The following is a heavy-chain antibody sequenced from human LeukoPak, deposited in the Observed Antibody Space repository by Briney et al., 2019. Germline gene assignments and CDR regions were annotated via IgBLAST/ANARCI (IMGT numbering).Heavy chain of an antibody. CDR1: GYTFTFYY. Sequence: DSVTVSCKASGYTFTFYYMHWLRHPHAQGLEWMGIINPTGGSTSYAQKFQGRVTMTRDTSTSTVYMELSSLRSEDTAVYYCARFTYYYGSGSPATLNYFDYWGQGTLVTVSS. CDR2: INPTGGST. CDR3: ARFTYYYGSGSPATLNYFDY. J-gene: IGHJ4*02. D-gene: IGHD3-10*01. V-gene: IGHV1-46*01.